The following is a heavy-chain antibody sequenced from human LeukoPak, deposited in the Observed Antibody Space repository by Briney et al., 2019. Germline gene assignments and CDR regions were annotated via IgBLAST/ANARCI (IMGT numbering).Heavy chain of an antibody. Sequence: SETLSLTCAVYGGSFSGYYWSWIRQPPGKGLEWIGEINHSGSTNYNPSLKSRVTISVDTSKNQFSLKLSSVTAPDTAVYYCARGGPRDPRWNNRAGGAAFDIWGEGRMLAVSS. CDR3: ARGGPRDPRWNNRAGGAAFDI. V-gene: IGHV4-34*01. J-gene: IGHJ3*02. D-gene: IGHD1/OR15-1a*01. CDR1: GGSFSGYY. CDR2: INHSGST.